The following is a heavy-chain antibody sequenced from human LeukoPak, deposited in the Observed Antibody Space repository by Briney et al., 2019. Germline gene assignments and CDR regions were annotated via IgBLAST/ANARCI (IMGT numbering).Heavy chain of an antibody. Sequence: GGSLRLSCAASGFSFSSYAMNWVRQAPGKGVEWVSIIFGNGDTTYFVDSVKGRFTVSSDNSKETLYLQMNDLSADDTARYSFSKRNTMVREGLWCDSWGQGLLVTVSS. V-gene: IGHV3-23*01. CDR1: GFSFSSYA. J-gene: IGHJ4*02. CDR2: IFGNGDTT. D-gene: IGHD3-10*01. CDR3: SKRNTMVREGLWCDS.